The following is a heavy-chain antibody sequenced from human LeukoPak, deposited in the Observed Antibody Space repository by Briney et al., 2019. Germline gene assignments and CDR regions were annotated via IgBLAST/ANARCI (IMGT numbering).Heavy chain of an antibody. D-gene: IGHD4-17*01. Sequence: GESLKISCKGSGYSFTSYWNSWVRQMPGKGLEWMGRIDPSDSYTNYSPSFQGHVTISADKSISTAYLQWSSLKASDTAMYYCARHRNDYGDLDYWGQGTLVTVSS. CDR1: GYSFTSYW. CDR2: IDPSDSYT. CDR3: ARHRNDYGDLDY. J-gene: IGHJ4*02. V-gene: IGHV5-10-1*01.